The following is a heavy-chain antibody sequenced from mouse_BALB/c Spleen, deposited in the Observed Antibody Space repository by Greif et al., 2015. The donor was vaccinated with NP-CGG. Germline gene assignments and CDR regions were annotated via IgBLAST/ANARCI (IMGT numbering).Heavy chain of an antibody. Sequence: QVQLKESGPELVKPGASVKISCKASGYTFTDYYTNWVKQKPGQGLEWIGWIYPGSGNTKYNEKFKGKATLTVDTSSSTAYMQLSSLTSEDTAVYFCARRTGTEAMDYWGQGTSVTVSS. CDR2: IYPGSGNT. J-gene: IGHJ4*01. D-gene: IGHD4-1*01. CDR1: GYTFTDYY. V-gene: IGHV1-84*02. CDR3: ARRTGTEAMDY.